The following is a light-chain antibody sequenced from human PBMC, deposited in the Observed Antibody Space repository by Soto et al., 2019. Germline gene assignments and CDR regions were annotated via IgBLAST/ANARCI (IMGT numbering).Light chain of an antibody. Sequence: QSALTQPASVSGSPGQSITISCTGTSSDVGGYNHVSWYQHHPGKAPKLIIYDVSNRPSGVSNRFSGSKSGNTASLTISGLQPEDEADYYCSSYTTSNTRQIVFGTGTKVTVL. CDR3: SSYTTSNTRQIV. CDR1: SSDVGGYNH. J-gene: IGLJ1*01. V-gene: IGLV2-14*03. CDR2: DVS.